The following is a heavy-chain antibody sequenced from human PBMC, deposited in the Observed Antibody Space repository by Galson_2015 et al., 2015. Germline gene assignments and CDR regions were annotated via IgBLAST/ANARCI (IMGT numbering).Heavy chain of an antibody. V-gene: IGHV3-11*01. CDR3: ARVGYCRRTSCPRYYYYMDV. J-gene: IGHJ6*03. Sequence: SLRLSCAVSGFTFSDYYMSWLRQAPGKGLEWVSYISSSGSTIYYADSVKGRFTISRDNAKNSLYLQMNSLRAEDTAVYYCARVGYCRRTSCPRYYYYMDVWGKGTTVTVSS. CDR2: ISSSGSTI. CDR1: GFTFSDYY. D-gene: IGHD2-2*01.